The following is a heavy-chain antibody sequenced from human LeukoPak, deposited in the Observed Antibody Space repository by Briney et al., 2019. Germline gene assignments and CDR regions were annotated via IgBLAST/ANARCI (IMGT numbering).Heavy chain of an antibody. CDR2: IYYSGST. CDR3: ARRYCSNTSCYYPDAFDI. CDR1: GGSIRSYY. Sequence: SETLSLTCTVSGGSIRSYYWSWIRQPPGKGLEWIGYIYYSGSTYYNPSLKSRVTMSVDTSKNLFSLKLSSVTAVDTAVYYCARRYCSNTSCYYPDAFDIWGRGTMVTVSS. J-gene: IGHJ3*02. V-gene: IGHV4-59*04. D-gene: IGHD2-2*01.